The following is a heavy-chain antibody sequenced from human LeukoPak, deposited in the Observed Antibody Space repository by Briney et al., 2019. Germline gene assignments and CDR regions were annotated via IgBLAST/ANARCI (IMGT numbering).Heavy chain of an antibody. D-gene: IGHD6-13*01. J-gene: IGHJ4*02. CDR3: ARRIAAAGYFDY. Sequence: SETLSLTCTVSGGSISSSSYYWGWIRQPPGKGLEWIGSIYYSGSTYYNPSLKSRVTISVDTSKDQFSLKLSSVTAADTAVYYCARRIAAAGYFDYWGQGTLVTVSS. V-gene: IGHV4-39*01. CDR1: GGSISSSSYY. CDR2: IYYSGST.